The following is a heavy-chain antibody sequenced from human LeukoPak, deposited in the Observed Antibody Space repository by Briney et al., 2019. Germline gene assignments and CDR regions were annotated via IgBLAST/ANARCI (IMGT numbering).Heavy chain of an antibody. CDR3: ASGSYGPSFDS. Sequence: SVKVSCKASRGTFSNYAISWLRQAPGQGLEWMGGIIPIFGTANYAQKLRGRVTFTRNTSISTAYMELSSLRSEDTAVYYCASGSYGPSFDSWGQGTLVTVSS. V-gene: IGHV1-69*05. D-gene: IGHD5-18*01. CDR2: IIPIFGTA. J-gene: IGHJ4*02. CDR1: RGTFSNYA.